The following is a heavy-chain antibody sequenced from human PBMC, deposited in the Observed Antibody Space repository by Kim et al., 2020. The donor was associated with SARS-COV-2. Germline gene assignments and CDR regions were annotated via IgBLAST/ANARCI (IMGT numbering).Heavy chain of an antibody. D-gene: IGHD2-15*01. CDR3: AKVLVVVVIATGRGAFDI. CDR1: GFTFNNYV. V-gene: IGHV3-23*01. Sequence: GGSLRLSCAASGFTFNNYVMSWVRQAPGKGLEWVSSISGRGGGTYYADSVKGRFTISSDNSKNTLYLQMNSLKAEDTAIYYCAKVLVVVVIATGRGAFDIWGQGTMVTVSS. J-gene: IGHJ3*02. CDR2: ISGRGGGT.